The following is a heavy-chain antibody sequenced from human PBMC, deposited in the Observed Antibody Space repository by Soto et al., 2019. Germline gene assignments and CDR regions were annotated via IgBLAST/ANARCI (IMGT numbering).Heavy chain of an antibody. Sequence: PGGSLRLSCAASGFTFSSYGSSWVRQAPGKGLEWVANIRQDGSEKYYVDSVKGRFTISRDNAKNSLYLQMNSLRAEDTAVYYRARGILEWPDYYSMDVWGQGTTVTVSS. CDR3: ARGILEWPDYYSMDV. V-gene: IGHV3-7*05. CDR1: GFTFSSYG. CDR2: IRQDGSEK. D-gene: IGHD3-3*01. J-gene: IGHJ6*02.